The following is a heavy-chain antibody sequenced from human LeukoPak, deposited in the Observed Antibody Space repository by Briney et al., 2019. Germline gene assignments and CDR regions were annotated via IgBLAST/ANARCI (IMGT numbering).Heavy chain of an antibody. CDR1: GFTFSDHY. Sequence: GGSLRLSCAASGFTFSDHYMSWIRQAPGKGLEWLSHISTSNDFIYYADSVKGRFTISRDNAKNSLFLQMNSLRAEDTAVYYCARHFTRSLDYWGQGTLVTVSS. CDR3: ARHFTRSLDY. D-gene: IGHD3-3*02. V-gene: IGHV3-11*01. J-gene: IGHJ4*02. CDR2: ISTSNDFI.